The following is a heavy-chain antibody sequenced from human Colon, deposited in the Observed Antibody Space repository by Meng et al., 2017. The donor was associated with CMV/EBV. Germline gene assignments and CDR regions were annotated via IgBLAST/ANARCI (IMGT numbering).Heavy chain of an antibody. Sequence: GGSLRLSCAASGFTFSRYNMNWVRQAPGKGLEWVSYITSSSSTIYQADSVKGRFTISRDNAKNSLYLQMNSLRAEDTAVYYCTSTGVAGAGEHWGQGTLVTVSS. CDR3: TSTGVAGAGEH. CDR2: ITSSSSTI. CDR1: GFTFSRYN. D-gene: IGHD6-13*01. J-gene: IGHJ4*02. V-gene: IGHV3-48*04.